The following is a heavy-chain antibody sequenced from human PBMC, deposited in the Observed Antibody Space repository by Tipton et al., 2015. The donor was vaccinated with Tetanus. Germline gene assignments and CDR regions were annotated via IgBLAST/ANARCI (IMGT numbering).Heavy chain of an antibody. CDR1: GDSISGSPYF. CDR3: ARANYNFPKKGPFDS. Sequence: LSLTCTVSGDSISGSPYFWNWIRQHPQKGLEWLAYISYSGSTNSNYALKSRITISRDTSKNQISLKLTSVTAADTAVYYCARANYNFPKKGPFDSWGQGTLVIVSS. D-gene: IGHD3-3*01. CDR2: ISYSGST. J-gene: IGHJ4*02. V-gene: IGHV4-61*01.